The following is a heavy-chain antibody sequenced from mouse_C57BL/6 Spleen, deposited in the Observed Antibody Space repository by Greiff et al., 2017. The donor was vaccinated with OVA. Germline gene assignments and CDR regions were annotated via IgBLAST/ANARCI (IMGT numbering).Heavy chain of an antibody. J-gene: IGHJ1*03. CDR1: GYTFTSYW. CDR2: IYPGSGST. D-gene: IGHD1-1*01. Sequence: VQLQQPGAELVKPGASVKMSCKASGYTFTSYWITWVKQRPGQGLEWLGDIYPGSGSTNYNEKFKSKATLPVDTSSSTAYMQLSSLTSEDSAVYYCARYYYGWYCDVWGTGTTVTVSS. V-gene: IGHV1-55*01. CDR3: ARYYYGWYCDV.